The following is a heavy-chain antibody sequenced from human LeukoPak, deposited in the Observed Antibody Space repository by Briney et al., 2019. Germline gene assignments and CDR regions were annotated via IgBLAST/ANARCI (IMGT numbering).Heavy chain of an antibody. Sequence: GGSLRLSCAASGFTFSSFSMNWVRQAPGKGLEWVSYISSTSSTLYYAHSVKGRFTISRDNAKKSLYLQINSLRAEDTAVYYCARGTPTTRDFDSWGQGTLVTVSS. V-gene: IGHV3-48*01. CDR3: ARGTPTTRDFDS. CDR1: GFTFSSFS. J-gene: IGHJ4*02. CDR2: ISSTSSTL. D-gene: IGHD1-14*01.